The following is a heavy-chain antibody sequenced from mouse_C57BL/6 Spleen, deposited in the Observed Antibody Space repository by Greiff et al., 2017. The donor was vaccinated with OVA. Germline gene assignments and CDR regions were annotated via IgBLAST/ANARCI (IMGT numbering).Heavy chain of an antibody. V-gene: IGHV1-7*01. Sequence: VQLQQSGAELAKPGASVKLSCKASGYTFTSYWMHWVKQRPGQGLEWIGYINPSSGYTKYNQKFKDKATLTADKSSSTAYMQLSSLTYDDSAVYYCARYDYDEGAWFAYWGQGTLVTVSA. CDR2: INPSSGYT. CDR3: ARYDYDEGAWFAY. D-gene: IGHD2-4*01. J-gene: IGHJ3*01. CDR1: GYTFTSYW.